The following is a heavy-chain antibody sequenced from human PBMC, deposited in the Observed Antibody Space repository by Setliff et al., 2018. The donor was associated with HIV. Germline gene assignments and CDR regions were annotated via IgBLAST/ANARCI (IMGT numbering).Heavy chain of an antibody. CDR3: AKGIRIAVAGGYYYYYPVDV. D-gene: IGHD6-19*01. Sequence: GGSLRLSCATSGFSFSSYGMSWVRQAPGKGLEWVSSISPSGSTTYYADSVKGRFTFSRDTAKNTLYLQMNSLRAEDTAVYYCAKGIRIAVAGGYYYYYPVDVWGQGTTVTVSS. J-gene: IGHJ6*02. CDR1: GFSFSSYG. CDR2: ISPSGSTT. V-gene: IGHV3-23*01.